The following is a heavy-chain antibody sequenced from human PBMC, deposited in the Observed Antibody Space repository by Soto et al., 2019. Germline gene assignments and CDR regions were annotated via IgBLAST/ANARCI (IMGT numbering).Heavy chain of an antibody. CDR1: GYTFTGYY. Sequence: ASVKVSCKASGYTFTGYYMHWVRQAPGQGLEWMGWINPNSGGTNYAQKFQGRVTMTRDTSISTAYMELSRLRSDDTAVYYCARAQGGSGWYYFDYWGQGTLVTVSS. CDR2: INPNSGGT. D-gene: IGHD6-19*01. CDR3: ARAQGGSGWYYFDY. J-gene: IGHJ4*02. V-gene: IGHV1-2*02.